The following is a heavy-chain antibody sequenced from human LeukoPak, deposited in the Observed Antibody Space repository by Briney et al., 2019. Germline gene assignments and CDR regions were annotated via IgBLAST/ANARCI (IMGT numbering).Heavy chain of an antibody. D-gene: IGHD3-16*01. CDR3: ARLKLGAYFDL. V-gene: IGHV4-59*08. J-gene: IGHJ2*01. CDR2: TYYSGST. Sequence: SETLSLTCTVSGGSISSYYWSWIRQPPGKGLEWIGYTYYSGSTNYNPSLKSRVTILLDTSKNQCSLKLTSVSAADTAVYYCARLKLGAYFDLWGRGTLVTVSS. CDR1: GGSISSYY.